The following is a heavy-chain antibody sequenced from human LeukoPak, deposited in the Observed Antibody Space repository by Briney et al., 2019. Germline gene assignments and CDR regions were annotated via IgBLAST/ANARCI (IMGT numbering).Heavy chain of an antibody. J-gene: IGHJ4*02. CDR1: GGSISSYY. CDR2: IYYSGST. V-gene: IGHV4-59*01. CDR3: ARASYGGNYNFDY. D-gene: IGHD4/OR15-4a*01. Sequence: PSETLSLTCTVSGGSISSYYWSWIRQPPGKGLEWIGYIYYSGSTNYNPSLKSRVTISVDTSKNQFSLKLSSVTAADTAVYYCARASYGGNYNFDYWGQGTLATVSP.